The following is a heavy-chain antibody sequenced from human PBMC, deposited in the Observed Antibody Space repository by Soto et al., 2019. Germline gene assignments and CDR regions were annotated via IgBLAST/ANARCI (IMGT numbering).Heavy chain of an antibody. CDR3: AKAEWPRHIYGMDV. CDR2: ISYDGSNK. J-gene: IGHJ6*02. CDR1: GFTFSSYG. V-gene: IGHV3-30*18. Sequence: QVQLVESGGGVVQPGRSLRLSCAASGFTFSSYGMHWVRQAPGKGLEWVAVISYDGSNKYYADSVKGRFTISRDNSKNTLYLQMNSLRAEDTAVYYCAKAEWPRHIYGMDVWGQGTTVTVSS. D-gene: IGHD3-3*01.